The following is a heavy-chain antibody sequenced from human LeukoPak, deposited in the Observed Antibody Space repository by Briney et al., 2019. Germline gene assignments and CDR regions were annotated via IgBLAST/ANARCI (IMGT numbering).Heavy chain of an antibody. CDR2: ISSRGRII. D-gene: IGHD3-9*01. Sequence: GGCLRLSCRVSGFTLSSYEMEWVRQAPGEGLEWVSHISSRGRIIYYADSVKGRFTISRDNAKNSLYLQMNSLRAEDTAVYYCARAMTGWGQGTLVTVSS. CDR3: ARAMTG. V-gene: IGHV3-48*03. J-gene: IGHJ4*02. CDR1: GFTLSSYE.